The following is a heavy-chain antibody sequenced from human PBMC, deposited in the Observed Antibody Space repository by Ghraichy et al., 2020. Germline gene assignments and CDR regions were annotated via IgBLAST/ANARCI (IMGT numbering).Heavy chain of an antibody. Sequence: SETLSLTCAVYGGSFSGYYWSWIRQPPGKGLEWIGEINHSGSTNYNPSLKSRVTISVDTSKNQFSLKLSSVTAADTAVYYCARERRDSSGYYGYWGQGTLVTVSS. CDR3: ARERRDSSGYYGY. J-gene: IGHJ4*02. V-gene: IGHV4-34*01. CDR1: GGSFSGYY. CDR2: INHSGST. D-gene: IGHD3-22*01.